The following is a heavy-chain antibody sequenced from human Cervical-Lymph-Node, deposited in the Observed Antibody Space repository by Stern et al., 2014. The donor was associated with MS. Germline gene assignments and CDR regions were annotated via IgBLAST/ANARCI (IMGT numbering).Heavy chain of an antibody. J-gene: IGHJ4*02. CDR3: ARGYSSGWYAGSDY. CDR2: ISGSTSYT. CDR1: GFSFSDYY. V-gene: IGHV3-11*06. Sequence: VQLVESGGGLVKPGGSLRLSCAASGFSFSDYYMSWIRQAPGKGLEWVTYISGSTSYTKCADSVKGRFTISRDNTKNSLYLQMNSLSAEDTAVYYCARGYSSGWYAGSDYWGQGSLVTVSS. D-gene: IGHD6-19*01.